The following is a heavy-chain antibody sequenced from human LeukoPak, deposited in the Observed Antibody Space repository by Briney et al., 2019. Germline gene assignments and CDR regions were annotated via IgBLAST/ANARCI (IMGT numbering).Heavy chain of an antibody. V-gene: IGHV4-31*03. J-gene: IGHJ3*02. D-gene: IGHD2-2*03. Sequence: SQTLSLTCTVSGGSISSGGYYWSWIRQHPGKGLEWIGYIYYSGSTYYNPSLKSRVTISVDTSKNQFSLKLSSVTAADTAVYYCARDRVGYCSSTSRHLCTNGVCSDAFDIWGQGTMVTVSS. CDR3: ARDRVGYCSSTSRHLCTNGVCSDAFDI. CDR1: GGSISSGGYY. CDR2: IYYSGST.